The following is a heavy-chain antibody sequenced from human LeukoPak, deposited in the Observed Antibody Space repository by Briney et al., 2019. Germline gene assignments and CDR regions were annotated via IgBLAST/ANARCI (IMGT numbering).Heavy chain of an antibody. CDR1: GYSFTNYW. J-gene: IGHJ5*02. Sequence: GESLKISCKGSGYSFTNYWIGWVRQMPGKGLEWMGIIYPGDSHSTYSPSFRGQVIISADKSISTAYLQWSSLKASDTAMYYCARLFNSGSYYNGNWFDPWGQGTLVTVSS. CDR3: ARLFNSGSYYNGNWFDP. V-gene: IGHV5-51*01. D-gene: IGHD3-10*01. CDR2: IYPGDSHS.